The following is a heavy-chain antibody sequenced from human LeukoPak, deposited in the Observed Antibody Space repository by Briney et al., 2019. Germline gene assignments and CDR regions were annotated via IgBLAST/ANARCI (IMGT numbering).Heavy chain of an antibody. CDR3: AREYYYDSSGYYLGLDY. Sequence: SSVNVSCKASGCTFSSYAISWVRQAPGQGLEWMGGIIPIFGAANYAQKFQGRVTITADESTSTAYMELSSLRSEDTAVYYCAREYYYDSSGYYLGLDYWGQGTLVTVSS. D-gene: IGHD3-22*01. V-gene: IGHV1-69*13. J-gene: IGHJ4*02. CDR1: GCTFSSYA. CDR2: IIPIFGAA.